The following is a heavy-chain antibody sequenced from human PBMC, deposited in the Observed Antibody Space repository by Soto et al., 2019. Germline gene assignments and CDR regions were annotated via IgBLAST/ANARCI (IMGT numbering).Heavy chain of an antibody. D-gene: IGHD6-19*01. CDR2: ISAYNGNT. J-gene: IGHJ3*02. V-gene: IGHV1-18*01. CDR1: GYTFTSYG. CDR3: ARDYSSGWQKGAFDI. Sequence: QVHLVQSGAEVKKPGASMKVSCKASGYTFTSYGITWVRQAPGQGLEWMGWISAYNGNTNYAQKLQGRVTMTTDTSTSTAYMELRILRSDDTAVYYCARDYSSGWQKGAFDIWGQGTMVTVSS.